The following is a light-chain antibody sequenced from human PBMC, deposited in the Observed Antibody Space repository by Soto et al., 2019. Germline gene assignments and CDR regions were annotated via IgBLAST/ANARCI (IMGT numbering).Light chain of an antibody. Sequence: EIVMTQSPATLSVSQGERATLSCRASQSVSSNLSWYQQKPGQAPRLLIYGASTRATGIPARFSGSGSGTEFTRTICSLQSEDFAVYYCQQYKNWPPGTSGQGTKVEIK. V-gene: IGKV3-15*01. CDR2: GAS. CDR1: QSVSSN. J-gene: IGKJ1*01. CDR3: QQYKNWPPGT.